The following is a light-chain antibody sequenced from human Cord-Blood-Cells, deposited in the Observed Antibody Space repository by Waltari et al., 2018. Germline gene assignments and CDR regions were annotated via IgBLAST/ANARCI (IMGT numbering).Light chain of an antibody. V-gene: IGKV3-15*01. J-gene: IGKJ1*01. CDR1: QSVSSN. CDR2: GAS. Sequence: DIVMTQPPATLSVSPGARATLSCRASQSVSSNLAWYQQKPGQAPRLLIYGASTRATGIPAGFSGSGSGTEFTLTISSLQSEDFAVYYCQQYNNWWTFGQGTKVEIK. CDR3: QQYNNWWT.